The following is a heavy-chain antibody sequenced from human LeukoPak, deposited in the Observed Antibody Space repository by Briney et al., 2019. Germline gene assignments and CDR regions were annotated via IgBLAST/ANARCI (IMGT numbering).Heavy chain of an antibody. D-gene: IGHD3-10*01. Sequence: ASVKVSCKASGYTFTSYYMHWVRQAPGQGLEWMGIINPSGGSTSYAQKFQGRVTMTRGTSTSTVYMELSSLRSEDTAVYYCARDLENYYGSGSYYKGVLDYWGQGTLVTVSS. J-gene: IGHJ4*02. CDR2: INPSGGST. CDR1: GYTFTSYY. V-gene: IGHV1-46*01. CDR3: ARDLENYYGSGSYYKGVLDY.